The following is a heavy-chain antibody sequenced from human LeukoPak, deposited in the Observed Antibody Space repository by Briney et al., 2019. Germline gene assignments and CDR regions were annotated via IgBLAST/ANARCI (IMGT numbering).Heavy chain of an antibody. CDR3: ARGLNLYYFDY. D-gene: IGHD1-14*01. Sequence: PGRSLRLPCAASGFTFSSYAMHWVRQAPGKGLEWVAVISYDGSNKYYADSVKGRFTISRDNSKNTLYLQMNSLRAEDTAVYYCARGLNLYYFDYWGQGTLVTVSS. V-gene: IGHV3-30*04. CDR1: GFTFSSYA. CDR2: ISYDGSNK. J-gene: IGHJ4*02.